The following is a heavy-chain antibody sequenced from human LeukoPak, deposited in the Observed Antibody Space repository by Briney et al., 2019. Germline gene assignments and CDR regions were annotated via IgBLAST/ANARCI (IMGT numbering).Heavy chain of an antibody. CDR3: AGDQYSSPYGAGY. Sequence: ASVKASCKASGGTFSSYAISWVRQAPGQGLEWTGGIIPIFGTANYAQKFQGRVTITADESTSTAYMELSSLRSEGTAVYYCAGDQYSSPYGAGYWGQGTLVTVSS. J-gene: IGHJ4*02. CDR2: IIPIFGTA. V-gene: IGHV1-69*13. D-gene: IGHD6-6*01. CDR1: GGTFSSYA.